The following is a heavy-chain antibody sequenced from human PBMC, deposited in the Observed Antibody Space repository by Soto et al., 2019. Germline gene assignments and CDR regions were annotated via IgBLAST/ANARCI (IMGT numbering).Heavy chain of an antibody. CDR3: ARISPPGYSYGARAFDI. V-gene: IGHV1-69*01. CDR2: IIPIFGTA. CDR1: GGTFSSYA. D-gene: IGHD5-18*01. J-gene: IGHJ3*02. Sequence: QVQLVQSGAEVKKPGSSVKVSCKASGGTFSSYAISWVRQAPGQGLEWMGGIIPIFGTANYAQKFQGRVTITADESTSTAYMELSSMRSEDTAVYYCARISPPGYSYGARAFDIWGQGTMVTVSS.